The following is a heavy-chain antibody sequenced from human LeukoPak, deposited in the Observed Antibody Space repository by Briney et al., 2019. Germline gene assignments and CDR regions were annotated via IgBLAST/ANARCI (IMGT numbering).Heavy chain of an antibody. CDR2: IYYSGST. V-gene: IGHV4-39*07. CDR1: GGSISSGTYY. D-gene: IGHD3-9*01. Sequence: SETLSLTCSVTGGSISSGTYYWGWIRQPPGKGLEWIGNIYYSGSTYYNPSLKSRVTISLDMSKNQFSLKLSSVTAADTAVYYCASRYYDILTAYYGFDPWGQGTLVTVSS. CDR3: ASRYYDILTAYYGFDP. J-gene: IGHJ5*02.